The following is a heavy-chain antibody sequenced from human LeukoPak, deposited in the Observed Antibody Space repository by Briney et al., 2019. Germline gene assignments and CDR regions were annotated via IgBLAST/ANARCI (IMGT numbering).Heavy chain of an antibody. D-gene: IGHD6-6*01. CDR3: ARGSLATRTYYFDY. Sequence: MAGGSLRLSCAASGFTFSDYYMSWIRQAPGKGLEWVSYISSSGRTIYSADSVKGRFTISRDNAKNSVYLQMNSLRAEDTAVFYCARGSLATRTYYFDYWGQGTLVTVSS. CDR2: ISSSGRTI. V-gene: IGHV3-11*04. CDR1: GFTFSDYY. J-gene: IGHJ4*02.